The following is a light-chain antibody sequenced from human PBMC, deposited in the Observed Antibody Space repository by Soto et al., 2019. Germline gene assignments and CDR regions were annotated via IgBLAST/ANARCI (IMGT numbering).Light chain of an antibody. CDR2: GVS. CDR1: QSVSNN. V-gene: IGKV3-15*01. Sequence: EIVMTQSPATLSVSPGERATLSCRASQSVSNNLAWYQKKPGQAPRLLIYGVSTRATGIPAMFSGSGSGTEFTLTVSSLQSEDFAVYYCQQYNNWWTFGQGKKVDIK. J-gene: IGKJ1*01. CDR3: QQYNNWWT.